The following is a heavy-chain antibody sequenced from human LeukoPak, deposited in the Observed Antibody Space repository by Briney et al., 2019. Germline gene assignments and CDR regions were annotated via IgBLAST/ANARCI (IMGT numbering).Heavy chain of an antibody. V-gene: IGHV4-30-4*01. CDR3: ASEIWGFGENYFDY. D-gene: IGHD3-16*01. Sequence: SETLSLTCTVSNDSISSGDYYWNWIRQPPGKGLEWIGYIFHRGGTSYNPSLKSRILFSVDTSQNQFSLKLNSVTAADTAVYYCASEIWGFGENYFDYWGQGTLVTVSS. CDR2: IFHRGGT. J-gene: IGHJ4*02. CDR1: NDSISSGDYY.